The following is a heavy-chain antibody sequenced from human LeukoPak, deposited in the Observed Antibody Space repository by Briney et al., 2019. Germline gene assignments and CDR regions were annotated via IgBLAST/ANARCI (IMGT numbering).Heavy chain of an antibody. Sequence: GGSLRLSCAASKFTFSSYTMHWVRQAPGKGLDWVAVISYDGRNKYYGDSVKGRFTISRDNSKNTLYLQMNSLRPEDTAIYYCARESRDTAMATDYWGQGTLVSVSS. CDR1: KFTFSSYT. D-gene: IGHD5-18*01. J-gene: IGHJ4*02. V-gene: IGHV3-30*04. CDR2: ISYDGRNK. CDR3: ARESRDTAMATDY.